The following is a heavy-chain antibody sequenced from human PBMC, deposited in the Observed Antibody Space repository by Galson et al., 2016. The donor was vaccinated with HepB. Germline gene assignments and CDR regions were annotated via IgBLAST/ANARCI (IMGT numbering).Heavy chain of an antibody. CDR2: ISHDGSNK. CDR1: GFTFSSYA. Sequence: SLRLSCAASGFTFSSYAMHWVRQAPGKGLEWVAVISHDGSNKYFAGSVKGRFTISRDNPKNTLYLQMNSLRAEDTAVYYCARGHSANSFILDYWGQGTLVTVSS. D-gene: IGHD4/OR15-4a*01. V-gene: IGHV3-30-3*01. CDR3: ARGHSANSFILDY. J-gene: IGHJ4*02.